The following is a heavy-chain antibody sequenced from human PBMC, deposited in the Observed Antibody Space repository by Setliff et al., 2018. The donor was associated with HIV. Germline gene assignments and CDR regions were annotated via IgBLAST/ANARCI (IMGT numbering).Heavy chain of an antibody. CDR3: ARHDGGGWYVRVLATSFDY. Sequence: SETLSLTCTVSGGSISSSSYYWCWIRQPPGKGLEWIGSIYYSGRTYYNPSLKRRVTIYVDTSKNRFSLKLSSGTAAYTAVYYCARHDGGGWYVRVLATSFDYWGQGTLVTVSS. D-gene: IGHD6-19*01. J-gene: IGHJ4*02. V-gene: IGHV4-39*01. CDR1: GGSISSSSYY. CDR2: IYYSGRT.